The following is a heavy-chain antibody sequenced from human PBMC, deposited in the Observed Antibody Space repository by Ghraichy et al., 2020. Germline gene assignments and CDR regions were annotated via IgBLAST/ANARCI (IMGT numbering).Heavy chain of an antibody. J-gene: IGHJ6*02. D-gene: IGHD3-9*01. CDR3: VKAILTGYYLNYYGMDV. V-gene: IGHV3-64D*09. CDR2: ISNNGGST. Sequence: GGSLRLSCSASGFTFSSYAMHWVRQAPGKGLEYVSAISNNGGSTYYTDSVKGRFTISRDNSKNTLYLQMSSLRAEDTAVYYCVKAILTGYYLNYYGMDVWGQGTTVTVSS. CDR1: GFTFSSYA.